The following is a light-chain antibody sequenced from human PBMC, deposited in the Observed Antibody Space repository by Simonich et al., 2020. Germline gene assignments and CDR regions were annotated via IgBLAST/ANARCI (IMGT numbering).Light chain of an antibody. CDR1: QSVSSN. V-gene: IGKV3-15*01. J-gene: IGKJ4*01. Sequence: EIVMTQSPATLSVSTGERATLSCRASQSVSSNLAWYQQKPGQAPMLLIYGASTRATGIPARFIGSGSGTEFTLTISSMQSADFAVYYCQQYGSSPFTFGGGTKVEIK. CDR3: QQYGSSPFT. CDR2: GAS.